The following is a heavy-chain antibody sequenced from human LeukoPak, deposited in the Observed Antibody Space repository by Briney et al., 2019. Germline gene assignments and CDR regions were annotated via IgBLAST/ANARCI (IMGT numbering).Heavy chain of an antibody. D-gene: IGHD3-3*01. Sequence: PSETLSLTCTVSGGSISSYYWSWIRQPPGKGLEWIGYIYYSGSTNYNPSLKSRVTISVDTSKNQFSLKLSSVTAADTAVYYCARGYYDFWSGYDYWGQGTLVTVSS. V-gene: IGHV4-59*01. CDR3: ARGYYDFWSGYDY. J-gene: IGHJ4*02. CDR2: IYYSGST. CDR1: GGSISSYY.